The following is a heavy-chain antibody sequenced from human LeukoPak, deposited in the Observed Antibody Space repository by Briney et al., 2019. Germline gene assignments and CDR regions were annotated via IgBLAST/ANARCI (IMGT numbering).Heavy chain of an antibody. D-gene: IGHD2-2*01. CDR1: GYSFTSYW. CDR2: IYPDDSNT. V-gene: IGHV5-51*01. CDR3: ALQPGYCSSASCSHFDF. J-gene: IGHJ4*02. Sequence: KVGESLKISCKGSGYSFTSYWIGWVRQMPGKGLEWMGIIYPDDSNTRYSPSFQGQVTISVDKSFSTAYLQWNSLKASDTAMYYCALQPGYCSSASCSHFDFWGQGTLVTVSS.